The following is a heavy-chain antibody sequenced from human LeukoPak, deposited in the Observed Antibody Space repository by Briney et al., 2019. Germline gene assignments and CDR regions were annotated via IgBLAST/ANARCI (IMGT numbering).Heavy chain of an antibody. Sequence: SGTLSFTCAVSGGSIGASINSPNWWSWVRQPPGKGLEWIGEIFHSGSTNYNPTLKSRVTMSVDKSKNQFSLKLSSVTAADTAVYYCASLPLGGAFDIWGQGTMVTVSS. J-gene: IGHJ3*02. D-gene: IGHD3-16*01. V-gene: IGHV4-4*02. CDR1: GGSIGASINSPNW. CDR2: IFHSGST. CDR3: ASLPLGGAFDI.